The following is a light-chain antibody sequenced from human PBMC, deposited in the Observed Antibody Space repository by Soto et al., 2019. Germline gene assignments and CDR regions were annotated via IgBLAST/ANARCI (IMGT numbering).Light chain of an antibody. CDR3: QQYGGSRWT. Sequence: EIVLTQSPGTLSLSPGERATLSCRASQSVSSTYLAWYQQKPGQATRLLIYGASNRATGIPDRFSGSGSGTDFTLTISRLEPEDFAFYYCQQYGGSRWTFGQGTRVDI. J-gene: IGKJ1*01. CDR1: QSVSSTY. CDR2: GAS. V-gene: IGKV3-20*01.